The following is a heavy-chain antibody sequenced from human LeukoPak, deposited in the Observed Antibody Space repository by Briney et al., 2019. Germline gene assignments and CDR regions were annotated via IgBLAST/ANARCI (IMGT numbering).Heavy chain of an antibody. CDR2: MYGSGSS. D-gene: IGHD3-10*01. J-gene: IGHJ4*02. CDR1: GGSISTYY. V-gene: IGHV4-4*07. Sequence: SETLSLTCTVSGGSISTYYWSWIRQPAGKGLEWIGRMYGSGSSNYNPTLRSRVSMSVDTSKNQISLNLNSVTAADTAMYYCATGNGSGKDYFDSSGQGTLVTVSS. CDR3: ATGNGSGKDYFDS.